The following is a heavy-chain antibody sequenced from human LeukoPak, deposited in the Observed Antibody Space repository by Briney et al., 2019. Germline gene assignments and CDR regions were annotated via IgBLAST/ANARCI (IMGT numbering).Heavy chain of an antibody. D-gene: IGHD4-17*01. CDR2: IYYSNT. CDR3: ARLKYGDYGLYYFDY. V-gene: IGHV4-59*08. J-gene: IGHJ4*02. CDR1: GGSISSYY. Sequence: PPETLSLTCTASGGSISSYYWSWIRQPPGKGLESIGYIYYSNTNYNPSLKSRVTISVDTSKNQFSLKLSSVTAADTAVYYCARLKYGDYGLYYFDYWGQGTLVTVSS.